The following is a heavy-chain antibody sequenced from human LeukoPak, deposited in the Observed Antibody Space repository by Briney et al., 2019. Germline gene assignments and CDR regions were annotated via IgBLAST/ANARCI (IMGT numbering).Heavy chain of an antibody. CDR2: INHSGST. D-gene: IGHD5-24*01. V-gene: IGHV4-34*01. Sequence: SETLSLTCAVYGGSFSGYYWSWIRQPPGKGLEWIGEINHSGSTNYNPSLKSRVTISVDTSKNQFSLKLSSVTAADTAVYYCARVDGYKMDYWGQGTLVTVSS. J-gene: IGHJ4*02. CDR3: ARVDGYKMDY. CDR1: GGSFSGYY.